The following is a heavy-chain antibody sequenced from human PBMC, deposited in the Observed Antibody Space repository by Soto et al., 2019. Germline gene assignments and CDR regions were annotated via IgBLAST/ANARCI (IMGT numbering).Heavy chain of an antibody. Sequence: PSETLSLTCAVSGGSVSSANWWTWVRQFPGKGLEWIADIYHSGSTNYNPSLKSRVTISIDKSKNHFSLNLNSVTAADTAVYYCSIWRFTSVTTVTREYYFDYWGQGTLVTVSS. V-gene: IGHV4-4*02. CDR3: SIWRFTSVTTVTREYYFDY. J-gene: IGHJ4*02. CDR2: IYHSGST. CDR1: GGSVSSANW. D-gene: IGHD4-17*01.